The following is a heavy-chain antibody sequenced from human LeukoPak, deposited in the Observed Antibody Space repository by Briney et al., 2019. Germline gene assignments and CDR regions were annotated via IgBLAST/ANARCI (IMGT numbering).Heavy chain of an antibody. J-gene: IGHJ4*02. V-gene: IGHV4-59*01. D-gene: IGHD6-19*01. Sequence: IPSETLSLTCTVPGGPISSNYWSWIRQPPGKGGEWIGYINYSGSTNYNPSLKSRVTMSVDTSKNQFSLKLSSVTAADTAVYSCGRGSGWYPYWGQGTLVTVSS. CDR2: INYSGST. CDR3: GRGSGWYPY. CDR1: GGPISSNY.